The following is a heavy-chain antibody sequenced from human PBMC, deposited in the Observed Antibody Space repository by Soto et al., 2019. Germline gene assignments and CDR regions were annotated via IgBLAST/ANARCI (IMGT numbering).Heavy chain of an antibody. D-gene: IGHD6-19*01. Sequence: GGSLRLSCAASGFTFDDYAMHWVRRAPGRGMEWVSGISWDTGFIGYADSVKGRFTISRDSAKKSLYLQMNSLRAEDTALYYCAKDITGKQWLPPRLDFWGQGTPVTVSS. V-gene: IGHV3-9*01. CDR3: AKDITGKQWLPPRLDF. J-gene: IGHJ4*02. CDR1: GFTFDDYA. CDR2: ISWDTGFI.